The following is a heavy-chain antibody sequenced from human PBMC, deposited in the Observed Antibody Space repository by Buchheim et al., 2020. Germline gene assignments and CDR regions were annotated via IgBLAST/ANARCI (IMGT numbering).Heavy chain of an antibody. D-gene: IGHD2-15*01. J-gene: IGHJ4*02. V-gene: IGHV5-51*03. CDR3: ARRGGLSFQD. CDR1: GYTFSNNF. CDR2: IYPADSDT. Sequence: EVQLVQSGAEAKKPGESLQISCKGSGYTFSNNFIAWVCQLPGKGLEVMGIIYPADSDTTYSPSFQGQVTISADKSFNTAYLQWSSLKASDSAMYYCARRGGLSFQDWGQGTL.